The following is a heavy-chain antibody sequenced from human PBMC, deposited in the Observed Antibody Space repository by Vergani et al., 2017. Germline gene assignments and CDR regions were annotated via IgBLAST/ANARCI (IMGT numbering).Heavy chain of an antibody. D-gene: IGHD6-25*01. CDR3: ARGPSGGKXFDY. V-gene: IGHV4-61*02. Sequence: QVQLQESGPGLVKPSQTLSLTCTVSGGSISSGSYYWSWIRQPAGKGLEWIGHIYTSGSTNYNPSLKSRVTISVDTSKNQFSLKLSSVTAADTAVYYCARGPSGGKXFDYWGQGTLVTVSS. CDR1: GGSISSGSYY. CDR2: IYTSGST. J-gene: IGHJ4*02.